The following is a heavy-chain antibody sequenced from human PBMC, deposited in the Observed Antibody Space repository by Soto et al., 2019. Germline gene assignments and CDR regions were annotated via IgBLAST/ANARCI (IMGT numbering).Heavy chain of an antibody. CDR2: LHYSGST. D-gene: IGHD3-10*02. V-gene: IGHV4-39*01. CDR1: GGSILTTLYY. Sequence: SETLSLTCTVSGGSILTTLYYWGWIRQPPGKGLEWIGSLHYSGSTYYNPSLKNRVTISADTSKIQFSLKLTSVAAADTAVYYCARVDGGPPKHYYYVVDVWGQGSTVTVSS. CDR3: ARVDGGPPKHYYYVVDV. J-gene: IGHJ6*02.